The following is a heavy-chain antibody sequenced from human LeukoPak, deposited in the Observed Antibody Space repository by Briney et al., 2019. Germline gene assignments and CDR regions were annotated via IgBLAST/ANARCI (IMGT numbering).Heavy chain of an antibody. J-gene: IGHJ4*02. CDR1: GGSFSGYY. Sequence: SETLSLTCAVYGGSFSGYYWSWIRQPPGKGLEWIGEINHSGSTNYNPSLKSRVTISVDTSKNQFTLKLSSVTAADTAVYYCASYYYGSGSFDYWGQGTLVTVSS. CDR3: ASYYYGSGSFDY. V-gene: IGHV4-34*01. D-gene: IGHD3-10*01. CDR2: INHSGST.